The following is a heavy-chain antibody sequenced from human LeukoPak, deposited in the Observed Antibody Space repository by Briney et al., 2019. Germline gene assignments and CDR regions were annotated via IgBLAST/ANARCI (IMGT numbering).Heavy chain of an antibody. J-gene: IGHJ6*02. D-gene: IGHD2-15*01. V-gene: IGHV3-30-3*01. Sequence: GGSLRLSCAASGFTFSSYAMHWVRQAPGKGLEWVAVISYDGSNKYYADSVKGRFTISRDNSKNTLYLQMNSLRAEDTAVYYCAGDRCSGGSCYGYYYGMDVWGQGTTVTVSS. CDR3: AGDRCSGGSCYGYYYGMDV. CDR1: GFTFSSYA. CDR2: ISYDGSNK.